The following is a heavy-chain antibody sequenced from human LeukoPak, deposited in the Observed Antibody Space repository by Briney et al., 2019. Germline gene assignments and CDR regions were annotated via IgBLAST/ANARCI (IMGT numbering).Heavy chain of an antibody. CDR1: GYSFTTYW. J-gene: IGHJ4*02. V-gene: IGHV5-51*01. CDR2: IYPDDSDT. Sequence: GEALKISCKGSGYSFTTYWIGWVRQMRGKGLEWMGIIYPDDSDTRYSPSFQGQVTISADKSISTAYLQWSSLKASHTAMYYCARHPFNYYFDSSGFSPYYFDYWGQGTLVTVSS. CDR3: ARHPFNYYFDSSGFSPYYFDY. D-gene: IGHD3-22*01.